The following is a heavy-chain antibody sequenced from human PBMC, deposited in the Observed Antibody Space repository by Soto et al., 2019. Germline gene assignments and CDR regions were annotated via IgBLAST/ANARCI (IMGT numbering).Heavy chain of an antibody. CDR2: IGNSGDT. Sequence: GGSLRLSCAASGFTFKHYDMYWVRQAPGKGLEWVSSIGNSGDTNYAGSVKGRFTISRENDRNALYLQMNSLRGGGNSGYYYYGMDVWGQGTTVTVSS. D-gene: IGHD4-4*01. CDR3: YGMDV. CDR1: GFTFKHYD. J-gene: IGHJ6*02. V-gene: IGHV3-13*01.